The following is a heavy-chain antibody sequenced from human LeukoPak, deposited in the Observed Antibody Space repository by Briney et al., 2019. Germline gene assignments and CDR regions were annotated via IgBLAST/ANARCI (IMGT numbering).Heavy chain of an antibody. CDR1: GFTFSNYD. Sequence: GGSLRLSCAASGFTFSNYDMNWVRQAPGKGLEWVSYISSSSSTIYYADSVKGRFAISRDNAKNSLYLQMNSLRDEDTAVYYCARGKSGYPDAFDIWGQGTMVTVSS. D-gene: IGHD3-3*01. CDR2: ISSSSSTI. V-gene: IGHV3-48*02. CDR3: ARGKSGYPDAFDI. J-gene: IGHJ3*02.